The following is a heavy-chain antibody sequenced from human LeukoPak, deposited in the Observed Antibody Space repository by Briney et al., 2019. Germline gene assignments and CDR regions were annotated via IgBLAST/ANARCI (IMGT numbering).Heavy chain of an antibody. CDR3: ARDQGSSWYYYGMDV. V-gene: IGHV3-48*03. D-gene: IGHD6-13*01. Sequence: GGSLRLSCEASGFTFNNYEMTWVRQAPGKGLEWVSYISGSGTTIYYADSVKGRFTISRDNAKNSLYLQMNSLRAEDTAVYYCARDQGSSWYYYGMDVWGQGTTATVSS. CDR1: GFTFNNYE. CDR2: ISGSGTTI. J-gene: IGHJ6*02.